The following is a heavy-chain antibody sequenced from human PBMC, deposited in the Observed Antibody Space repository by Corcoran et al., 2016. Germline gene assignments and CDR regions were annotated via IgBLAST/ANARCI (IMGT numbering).Heavy chain of an antibody. Sequence: EVQLVESGGGLVQPGGSLKLSCAASGFTFSGSAMHWVRQASGKGLEWVGRIRSKANSYATAYAASVKGRFTISRDDSKNTAYLQMNSLKTEDTAVYYCTRHLPDWVGYYYGMDVWGQGTTVTVSS. CDR3: TRHLPDWVGYYYGMDV. CDR1: GFTFSGSA. V-gene: IGHV3-73*02. D-gene: IGHD2-21*01. J-gene: IGHJ6*02. CDR2: IRSKANSYAT.